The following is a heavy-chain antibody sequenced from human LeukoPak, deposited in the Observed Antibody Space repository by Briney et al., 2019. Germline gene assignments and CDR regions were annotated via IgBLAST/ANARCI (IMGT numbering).Heavy chain of an antibody. V-gene: IGHV3-66*04. CDR3: ARRAGDYSHPYDY. D-gene: IGHD3-22*01. J-gene: IGHJ4*02. CDR1: GFTVSDNY. Sequence: GGSLRLSCAASGFTVSDNYMSWVRQAPGKVLEWVSVIYSGGSTNYADSVKGRFTISRDNSKNTLYLQMNSLRADDTAVYYCARRAGDYSHPYDYWGQGTLVTVSS. CDR2: IYSGGST.